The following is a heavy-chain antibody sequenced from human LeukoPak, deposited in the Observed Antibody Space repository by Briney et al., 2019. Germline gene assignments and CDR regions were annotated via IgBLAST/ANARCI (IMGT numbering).Heavy chain of an antibody. CDR2: IKQDGSEE. CDR3: ARGGSYPGC. D-gene: IGHD1-26*01. Sequence: GGSLRLSCATSGFTFSSNWMSWVRQAPGKGLEWVAKIKQDGSEEYYVDSVKGRFTISRDNAKNSLFLQMNSLRVEDTAIYYCARGGSYPGCWGQGTLVTVSS. V-gene: IGHV3-7*03. CDR1: GFTFSSNW. J-gene: IGHJ4*02.